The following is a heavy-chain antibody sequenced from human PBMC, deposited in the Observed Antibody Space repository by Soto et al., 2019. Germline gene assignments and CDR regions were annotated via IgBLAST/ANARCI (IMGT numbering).Heavy chain of an antibody. CDR1: GFTVSSNY. J-gene: IGHJ4*02. D-gene: IGHD2-2*02. Sequence: EVQLVESGGGLIQPGGSLRLSCAASGFTVSSNYMSWVRQAPGKGLEWVSVIYSGGSTYYADSVKGRFTISRDNSKNTLYLQMNSLRAEETAVYYCARDRWGYSYFDYWGQGTLVTVSS. CDR2: IYSGGST. V-gene: IGHV3-53*01. CDR3: ARDRWGYSYFDY.